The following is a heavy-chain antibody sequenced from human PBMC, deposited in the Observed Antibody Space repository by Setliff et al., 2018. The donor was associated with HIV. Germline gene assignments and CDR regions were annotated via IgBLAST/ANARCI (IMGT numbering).Heavy chain of an antibody. Sequence: SETLSLTCTVSGGSISSHYWSWIRQPLGKGLEWIGSIYYSDSINYNPSLKSRVTISVDTPKNQFSLNLTSVTAADTAVYYCASRVYYYDSNNFLREEGFDPWGQGTLVTVSS. CDR2: IYYSDSI. J-gene: IGHJ5*02. CDR1: GGSISSHY. V-gene: IGHV4-59*08. D-gene: IGHD3-22*01. CDR3: ASRVYYYDSNNFLREEGFDP.